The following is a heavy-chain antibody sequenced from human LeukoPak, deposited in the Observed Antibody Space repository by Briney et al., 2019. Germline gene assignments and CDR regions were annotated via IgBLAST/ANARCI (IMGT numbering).Heavy chain of an antibody. CDR1: GFTFSSYG. CDR3: ARGAGVPAAIRRAHAFDI. V-gene: IGHV3-30*03. D-gene: IGHD2-2*02. J-gene: IGHJ3*02. Sequence: GGSLRLSCAASGFTFSSYGMHWVRQAPGKGLEWVAVISYDGSNKYYADSVRGRFTISRDNSKNTLYLQMNSLRAEDTAVYYCARGAGVPAAIRRAHAFDIWGQGTMVTVSS. CDR2: ISYDGSNK.